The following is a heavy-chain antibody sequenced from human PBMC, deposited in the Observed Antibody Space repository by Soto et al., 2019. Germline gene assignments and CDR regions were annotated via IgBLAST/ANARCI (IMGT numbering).Heavy chain of an antibody. V-gene: IGHV4-34*01. CDR2: INHSGST. CDR3: SRGGSRGIAVAGTGPVAYYFDY. Sequence: PSETLSLTCAVYGGSFSGYYWSWIRQPPGKGLEWIGEINHSGSTNYNPSLKSRVTISVDTSKNQFSLKLSSVTAADTAVYYCSRGGSRGIAVAGTGPVAYYFDYWGQGTLVTVSS. J-gene: IGHJ4*02. D-gene: IGHD6-19*01. CDR1: GGSFSGYY.